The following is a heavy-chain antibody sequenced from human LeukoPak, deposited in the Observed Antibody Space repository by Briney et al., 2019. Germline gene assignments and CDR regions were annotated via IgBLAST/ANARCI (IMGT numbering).Heavy chain of an antibody. CDR3: GREYRDYYDSSGNYLDY. J-gene: IGHJ4*02. CDR1: GYSFTSSG. CDR2: ISGYNGKT. D-gene: IGHD3-22*01. V-gene: IGHV1-18*01. Sequence: ASVKVSCKASGYSFTSSGFSWVRQAPGQGLEWMGWISGYNGKTNYAQNLQGRVTMTTDTSTSTAYMELRSLRSDDTAVYYCGREYRDYYDSSGNYLDYWGQGTLVTVSS.